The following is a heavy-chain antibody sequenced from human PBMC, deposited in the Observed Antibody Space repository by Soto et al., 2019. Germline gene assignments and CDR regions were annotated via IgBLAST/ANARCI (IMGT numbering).Heavy chain of an antibody. Sequence: GGSLRLSCAASGFTFSSYWMSWVRQAPGKGLEWVANIKQDGSEKYYVDSVKGRFTISRDNAKNSLYLQMNSLRAEDTAVYYCAREDYGDYYYYYYGMDVWGQGPTVTVSS. CDR1: GFTFSSYW. V-gene: IGHV3-7*01. J-gene: IGHJ6*02. CDR3: AREDYGDYYYYYYGMDV. D-gene: IGHD4-17*01. CDR2: IKQDGSEK.